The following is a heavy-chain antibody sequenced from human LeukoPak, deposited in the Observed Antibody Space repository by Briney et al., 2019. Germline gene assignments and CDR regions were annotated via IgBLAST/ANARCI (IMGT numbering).Heavy chain of an antibody. CDR2: ISSSSSYI. V-gene: IGHV3-21*01. CDR3: ARAEDGYYYDSSGPPGTIDY. CDR1: GFTFSSYR. J-gene: IGHJ4*02. Sequence: PGGSLRPSCAASGFTFSSYRMNWVRQAPGKGLEWVSSISSSSSYIYYADSVKGRFTISRDNAKNSLYLQMNSLRAEDTAVYYCARAEDGYYYDSSGPPGTIDYWGQGTLVTVSS. D-gene: IGHD3-22*01.